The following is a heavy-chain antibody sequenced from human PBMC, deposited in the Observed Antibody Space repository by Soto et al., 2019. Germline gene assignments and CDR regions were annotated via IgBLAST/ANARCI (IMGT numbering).Heavy chain of an antibody. CDR3: ARSRDGYNFVGDC. CDR1: GFTLSSYW. Sequence: EVQLVESGGGLVQPGGSLRLSCAASGFTLSSYWMHWVRQAPGKGLVWISRINIDGSSTSYADSVKGRFTISRDNAKNTLYLQVNSLRAEDTAVYYCARSRDGYNFVGDCWGQGTLLTVSS. V-gene: IGHV3-74*01. D-gene: IGHD5-12*01. CDR2: INIDGSST. J-gene: IGHJ4*02.